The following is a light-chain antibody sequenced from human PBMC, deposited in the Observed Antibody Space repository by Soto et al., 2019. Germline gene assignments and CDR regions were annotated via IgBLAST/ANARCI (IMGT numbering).Light chain of an antibody. J-gene: IGLJ3*02. CDR1: SSNIGAGYD. CDR2: GNS. Sequence: QSVLTQPPSVSGAPGQRVTISCTGSSSNIGAGYDVHWYQQLPGTAPKLLIYGNSNRPSGVPDRFSGSKSGTSASLALTGLQAEDEAEFYCQSYDSSLSGWVFGGGTKLTVL. CDR3: QSYDSSLSGWV. V-gene: IGLV1-40*01.